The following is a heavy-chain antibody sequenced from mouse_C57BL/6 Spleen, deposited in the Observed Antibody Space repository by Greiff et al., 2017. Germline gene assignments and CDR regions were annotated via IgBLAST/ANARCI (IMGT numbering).Heavy chain of an antibody. CDR1: GYTFTSYW. J-gene: IGHJ3*01. Sequence: QVQLKQPGAELVKPGASVKLSCKASGYTFTSYWMHWVKQRPGQGLEWIGMIHPNSGSTNYNEKFKSKATLTVDKSSSTAYMQLSSLTSEDSAVYYGASTGNGFAYWGQGTLVTVSA. CDR3: ASTGNGFAY. D-gene: IGHD4-1*02. CDR2: IHPNSGST. V-gene: IGHV1-64*01.